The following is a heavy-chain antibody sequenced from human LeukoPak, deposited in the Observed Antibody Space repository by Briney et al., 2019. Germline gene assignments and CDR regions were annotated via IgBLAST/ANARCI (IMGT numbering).Heavy chain of an antibody. CDR1: GFTFSSYS. D-gene: IGHD3-22*01. Sequence: PGGSLRLSCAASGFTFSSYSMNWVRQAPGKGLEWVSSISSSSSYIYYADSVKGRFTISRDNAKNSLYLQMNSLRAEDTAVYYCARGPGYYDSSGYFDYWGQGTLDTVSS. CDR3: ARGPGYYDSSGYFDY. V-gene: IGHV3-21*01. J-gene: IGHJ4*02. CDR2: ISSSSSYI.